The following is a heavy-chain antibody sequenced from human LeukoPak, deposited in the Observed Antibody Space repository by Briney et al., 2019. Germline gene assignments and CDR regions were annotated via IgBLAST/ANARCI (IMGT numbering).Heavy chain of an antibody. CDR3: ARGHFGVVLDY. J-gene: IGHJ4*02. Sequence: GSLRLSCEGSEFTFSSYSMIWVRQAPGKGLEWVSSIRGDSTETRHADSLMGRFTISRDNAKKSLYLQMNSLRAEDTAVYYCARGHFGVVLDYWGQGTLVTVSS. D-gene: IGHD3-3*01. CDR1: EFTFSSYS. CDR2: IRGDSTET. V-gene: IGHV3-21*01.